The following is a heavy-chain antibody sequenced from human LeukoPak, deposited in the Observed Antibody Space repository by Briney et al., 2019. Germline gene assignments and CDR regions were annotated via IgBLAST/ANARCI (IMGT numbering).Heavy chain of an antibody. Sequence: SVKVSCKASGGIFRSHGVSWVRQAPGQGPQWMGGIVPVFKTTSYAQKFQGRLSLSIDDSTYTAYMDLTRLTSDDTAVYFCARARSTVVNDAFDIWGQGTMVTVSS. CDR2: IVPVFKTT. CDR1: GGIFRSHG. D-gene: IGHD4-23*01. J-gene: IGHJ3*02. V-gene: IGHV1-69*05. CDR3: ARARSTVVNDAFDI.